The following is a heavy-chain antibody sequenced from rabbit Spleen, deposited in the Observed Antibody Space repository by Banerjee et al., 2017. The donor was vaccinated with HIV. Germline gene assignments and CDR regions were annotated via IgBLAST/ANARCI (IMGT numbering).Heavy chain of an antibody. V-gene: IGHV1S40*01. CDR1: GVSFSGSSY. CDR3: ARDTSSSFSSYGMDL. J-gene: IGHJ6*01. CDR2: IELGSSGFT. Sequence: QSLEESGGDLVQPEGSLTLTCTASGVSFSGSSYMCWVRQAPGKGLEWIECIELGSSGFTYFASWAKGRFTITKTSSTTVTLQMTSLTAADTATYFCARDTSSSFSSYGMDLWGQGTLVTVS. D-gene: IGHD1-1*01.